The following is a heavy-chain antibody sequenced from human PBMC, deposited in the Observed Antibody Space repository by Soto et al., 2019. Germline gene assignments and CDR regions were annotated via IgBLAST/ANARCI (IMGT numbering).Heavy chain of an antibody. J-gene: IGHJ6*02. CDR1: GYFFTSYW. D-gene: IGHD1-20*01. CDR3: ARHLKTDNWKDAGFFRTGYFYYGMDV. Sequence: EVQLVQSGPELKKPGDSLKISCQTSGYFFTSYWIGWVRQRPGKGLEWMGIIYPSDSDTRYSPAFQGQVTISADKSSSTAYLQWRSLQASDSAMYYCARHLKTDNWKDAGFFRTGYFYYGMDVWGQGTRSPSP. CDR2: IYPSDSDT. V-gene: IGHV5-51*01.